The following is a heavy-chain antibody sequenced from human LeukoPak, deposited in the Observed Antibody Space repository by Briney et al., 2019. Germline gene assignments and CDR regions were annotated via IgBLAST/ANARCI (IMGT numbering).Heavy chain of an antibody. Sequence: SVKVSCKASGGTFSSYAINWVRQAPGQGLEWMGRIIPILGIANYAQKFQGRVTMTRNTSLSTAYMELSSLRSEDTAVYYCARGDSDFFDYWGQGTLVTVSS. J-gene: IGHJ4*02. CDR3: ARGDSDFFDY. V-gene: IGHV1-69*04. CDR2: IIPILGIA. D-gene: IGHD3-3*01. CDR1: GGTFSSYA.